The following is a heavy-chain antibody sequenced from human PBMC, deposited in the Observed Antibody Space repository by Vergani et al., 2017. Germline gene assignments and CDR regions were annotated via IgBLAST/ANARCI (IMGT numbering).Heavy chain of an antibody. Sequence: EVQLVESGGGLVQPGRSLRLSCAASGFTFDDYAMHWVRQAPGKGLEWVSSINWNSGSIAYADSVKGRFTISRDNAKNSLYLQMNSLRTEDTALYYCAKSSAYSSSSQFQHWGQGTLVTVSS. CDR1: GFTFDDYA. V-gene: IGHV3-9*01. D-gene: IGHD6-6*01. J-gene: IGHJ1*01. CDR3: AKSSAYSSSSQFQH. CDR2: INWNSGSI.